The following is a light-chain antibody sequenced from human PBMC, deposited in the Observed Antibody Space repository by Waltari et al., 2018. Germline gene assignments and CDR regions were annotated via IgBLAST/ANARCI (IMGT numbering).Light chain of an antibody. CDR2: GAS. Sequence: EIVLTQSPGSLSSSPGERVTLSCRASQSVSRTLAWYQQKPGQAPRLLIFGASTRATGIPDRFSGSGSGTDFSLTISRLEPEDFAVYYCQHYVSLPATFGQGTKVEIK. J-gene: IGKJ1*01. V-gene: IGKV3-20*01. CDR3: QHYVSLPAT. CDR1: QSVSRT.